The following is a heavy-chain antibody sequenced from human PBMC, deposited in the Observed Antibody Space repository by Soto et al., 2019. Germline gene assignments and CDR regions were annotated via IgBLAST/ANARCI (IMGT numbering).Heavy chain of an antibody. V-gene: IGHV6-1*01. CDR3: ARAXVDTAMEYYYYYYGMDV. Sequence: SRTLSLTCAISGDSVSSNSAAWNWIRQSPSRGLEWLGRTYYRSKWYNDYAVSVKSRITINPDTSKNQFSLQLNSVTPEDTAVYYCARAXVDTAMEYYYYYYGMDVWGQGTTVTVSS. D-gene: IGHD5-18*01. CDR1: GDSVSSNSAA. CDR2: TYYRSKWYN. J-gene: IGHJ6*02.